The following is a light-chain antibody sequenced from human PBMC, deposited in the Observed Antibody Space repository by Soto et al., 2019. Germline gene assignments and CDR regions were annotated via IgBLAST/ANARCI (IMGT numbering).Light chain of an antibody. CDR2: EVT. J-gene: IGLJ1*01. CDR3: SSFSSAIAFV. Sequence: QSALTQPASVSASPGQSITISCTGTSSDIGAYNYISWYQQHPGKAPKLMIYEVTNRPSGISNRFSGSRSGNTASLSISGLLAEDEADYYCSSFSSAIAFVFGTGTKVTVL. CDR1: SSDIGAYNY. V-gene: IGLV2-14*01.